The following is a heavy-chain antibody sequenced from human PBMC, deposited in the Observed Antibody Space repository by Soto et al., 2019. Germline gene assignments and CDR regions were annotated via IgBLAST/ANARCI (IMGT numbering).Heavy chain of an antibody. CDR1: GGSISSGGYY. CDR3: AREESIAARRGWFDP. D-gene: IGHD6-6*01. Sequence: QVQLQESGPGLVKPSQTLSLTCTVSGGSISSGGYYWSWIRQHPGKGLEWIGYIYYSGSTYYNPSLKSRVTISVDTSKNHFPLKLSSGTAADTAVYYCAREESIAARRGWFDPWGQGTLVTVSS. J-gene: IGHJ5*02. V-gene: IGHV4-31*03. CDR2: IYYSGST.